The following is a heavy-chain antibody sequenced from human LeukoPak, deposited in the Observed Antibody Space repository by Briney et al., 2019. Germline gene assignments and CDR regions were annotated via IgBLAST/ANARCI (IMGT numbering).Heavy chain of an antibody. D-gene: IGHD3-22*01. CDR2: ISSSGLYI. CDR3: ATLRRSTYYYDSTDYYEDC. J-gene: IGHJ4*02. V-gene: IGHV3-21*01. Sequence: GRSLRLSCAASGFTFNAYHMNWVRQAPGKGLEWFSSISSSGLYIYYADSLKGRFTISRDNAKSSLCLQMNSLRAEGTAVYYCATLRRSTYYYDSTDYYEDCWGQGTLVTVSS. CDR1: GFTFNAYH.